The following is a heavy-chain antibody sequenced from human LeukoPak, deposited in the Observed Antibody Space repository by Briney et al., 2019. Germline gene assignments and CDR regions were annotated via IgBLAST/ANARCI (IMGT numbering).Heavy chain of an antibody. D-gene: IGHD5-18*01. J-gene: IGHJ4*02. CDR1: GFTVSSNY. CDR2: IYSGGST. V-gene: IGHV3-66*01. Sequence: GGSLRLSCAASGFTVSSNYMSWVRQAPGKGLEWVSVIYSGGSTYYADSVKGRFTISRDNSKNTLYLQMNSQRAEDTAVYYCAIARGYSYGYGYWGQGTLVTVSS. CDR3: AIARGYSYGYGY.